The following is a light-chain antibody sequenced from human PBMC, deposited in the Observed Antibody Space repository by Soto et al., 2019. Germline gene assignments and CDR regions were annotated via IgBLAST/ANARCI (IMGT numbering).Light chain of an antibody. Sequence: PGETATLTFSASHSVSSTFLAWYQQKPGQAPTLLIYDADTRATGIPDRFSGSGFGTHFTLTISSLEPEDFAMYYCQQSASSVTFGQGTRLEI. V-gene: IGKV3-20*01. CDR2: DAD. J-gene: IGKJ5*01. CDR3: QQSASSVT. CDR1: HSVSSTF.